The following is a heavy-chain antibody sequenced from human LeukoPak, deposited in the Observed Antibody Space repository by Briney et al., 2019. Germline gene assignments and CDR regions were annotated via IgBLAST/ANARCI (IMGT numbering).Heavy chain of an antibody. V-gene: IGHV1-2*06. J-gene: IGHJ3*02. CDR3: ARAGIYHDSSGYLDAFDI. CDR2: INPNSGGT. Sequence: ASVKVSCKASGYTFTGYYMHWVRQAPGQGLEWVGRINPNSGGTNYAQKFQGRVTMTRDTSISTAYMELSRLRSDDTAVYYCARAGIYHDSSGYLDAFDIWGQGTMFTVSS. D-gene: IGHD3-22*01. CDR1: GYTFTGYY.